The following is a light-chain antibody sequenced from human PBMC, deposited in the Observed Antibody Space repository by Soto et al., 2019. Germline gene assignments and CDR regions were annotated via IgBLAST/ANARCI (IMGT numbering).Light chain of an antibody. J-gene: IGLJ1*01. CDR1: SGDVGNYDL. V-gene: IGLV2-14*02. Sequence: QSALTQPASVSGSPGQSITISCTGSSGDVGNYDLVSWYQQIPGKAPQLMIYEVSNRPSGVSNRFSGSKSGNTASLTISGLQAEDEADYYCSSYTSSSTLVFGTGTKVTVL. CDR2: EVS. CDR3: SSYTSSSTLV.